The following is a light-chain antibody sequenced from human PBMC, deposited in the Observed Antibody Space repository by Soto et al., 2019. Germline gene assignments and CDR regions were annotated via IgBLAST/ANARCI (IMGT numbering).Light chain of an antibody. V-gene: IGKV1-39*01. CDR1: QSISSY. CDR3: QQFNSYPLT. Sequence: EIQRTQALSCLCASVGDGGTLTYRASQSISSYLNWYQQKPGKAPKLLIYAASSLQSGVPSRFSGSGSGIEFTLTISSLQPDAFETYYCQQFNSYPLTFGQGTRLEIK. J-gene: IGKJ5*01. CDR2: AAS.